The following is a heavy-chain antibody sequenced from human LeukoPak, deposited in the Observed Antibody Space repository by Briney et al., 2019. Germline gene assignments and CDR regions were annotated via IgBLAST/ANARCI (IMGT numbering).Heavy chain of an antibody. J-gene: IGHJ5*02. D-gene: IGHD6-13*01. CDR1: GYTFTVYC. V-gene: IGHV1-2*02. CDR2: INPNSGGT. CDR3: ARDRIAATNWFDP. Sequence: GASVKVSFKASGYTFTVYCMHWVRQAPGQGLEWMGWINPNSGGTNYAQKFQGRVTMTRDTSISTAYMELSRLRSDDTAVYYCARDRIAATNWFDPWGQGTLVTVSS.